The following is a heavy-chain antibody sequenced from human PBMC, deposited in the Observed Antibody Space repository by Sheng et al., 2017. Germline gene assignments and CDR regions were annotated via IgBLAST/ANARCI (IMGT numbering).Heavy chain of an antibody. J-gene: IGHJ3*01. CDR2: IPSGSTAI. Sequence: EVQLVESGGGLVQPGGSLRLSCVGSGFSFGASAMNWVRQAQGKGPEWLSYIPSGSTAIYYADSVKGRFTISRDNAKNSLYLQMNSLRAGDTAIYYCARGGSFFHSSGDVFDLWGQGTVVTVSS. CDR3: ARGGSFFHSSGDVFDL. D-gene: IGHD3-22*01. V-gene: IGHV3-48*01. CDR1: GFSFGASA.